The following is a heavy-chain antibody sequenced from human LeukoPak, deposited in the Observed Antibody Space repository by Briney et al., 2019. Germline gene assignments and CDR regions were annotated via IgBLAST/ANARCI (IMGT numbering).Heavy chain of an antibody. J-gene: IGHJ4*02. D-gene: IGHD2-21*02. CDR3: ARHEGSYCGGDCHLRAFDY. CDR2: LSHSGSS. CDR1: GGSVSSYY. Sequence: SETLSLTCTVSGGSVSSYYWSWIRRPPGRGLEWIAYLSHSGSSDSNPSLTSRVTTLVDTSKNQFSLKLSSVTAADAAVYYCARHEGSYCGGDCHLRAFDYWGQGTLVNVSS. V-gene: IGHV4-59*08.